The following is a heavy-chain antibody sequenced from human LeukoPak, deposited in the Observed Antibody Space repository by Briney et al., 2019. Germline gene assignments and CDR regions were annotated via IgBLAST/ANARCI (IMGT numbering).Heavy chain of an antibody. V-gene: IGHV1-2*02. CDR1: GYTFTGYY. Sequence: ASVTVSCKASGYTFTGYYMHWVRQAPGQGLEWMGWINPNSGGTNYAQKFQGRVTMTRDTSISTAYMELSRLRSDDTAVYYCARVSDYGDEIDYWGQGTLVTVSS. CDR2: INPNSGGT. D-gene: IGHD4-17*01. CDR3: ARVSDYGDEIDY. J-gene: IGHJ4*02.